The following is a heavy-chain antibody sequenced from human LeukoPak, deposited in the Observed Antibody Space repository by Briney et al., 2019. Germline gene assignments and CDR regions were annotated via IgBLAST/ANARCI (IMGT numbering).Heavy chain of an antibody. D-gene: IGHD3-3*01. CDR2: INPNSGGT. CDR1: GYTFTSYG. Sequence: ASVKVSCKASGYTFTSYGISWVRQAPGQGLEWMGWINPNSGGTNYAQKFQGRVTMTRDTSISTAYMELSRLRSDDTAVYYCARAIYDFWSGSPDYWGQGTLVTVSS. J-gene: IGHJ4*02. V-gene: IGHV1-2*02. CDR3: ARAIYDFWSGSPDY.